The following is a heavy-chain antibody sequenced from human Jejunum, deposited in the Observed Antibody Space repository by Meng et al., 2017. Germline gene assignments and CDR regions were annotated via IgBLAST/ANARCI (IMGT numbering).Heavy chain of an antibody. CDR3: ARAVDPAMIAPRFRYGMDV. V-gene: IGHV4-31*03. D-gene: IGHD5-18*01. CDR2: IYYSGST. Sequence: SETLSLTCTVSGGSISSGAYWWSWIRQQPGKGLEWIGYIYYSGSTHYSPSLKSRVTISVDTSKDQFSLKLSSVTAADTAVYYCARAVDPAMIAPRFRYGMDVWGQGTTVTVSS. CDR1: GGSISSGAYW. J-gene: IGHJ6*02.